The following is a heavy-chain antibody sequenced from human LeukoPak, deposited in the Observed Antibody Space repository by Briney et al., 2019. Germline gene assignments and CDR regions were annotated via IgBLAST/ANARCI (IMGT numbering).Heavy chain of an antibody. J-gene: IGHJ4*02. CDR2: IYYSGST. CDR1: GGSISSSSYY. D-gene: IGHD3-22*01. V-gene: IGHV4-61*01. CDR3: ARENSYYDSSGYYFGSGYFDY. Sequence: SETLSLTCTVSGGSISSSSYYWGWIRQPPGKGLEWIGYIYYSGSTNYNPSLQSRVTISVDTSKNQFSLRLSSVTAADTAVYYCARENSYYDSSGYYFGSGYFDYWGQGTLVTVSS.